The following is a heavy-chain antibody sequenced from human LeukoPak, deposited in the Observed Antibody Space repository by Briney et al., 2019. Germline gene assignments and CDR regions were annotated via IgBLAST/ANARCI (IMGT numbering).Heavy chain of an antibody. Sequence: KTSETLSLTCIVSGGSISSYYWSWIRQPPGKGLEWIGYIYYSGSTNYNPSLKSRVTISVDTSKNQFSLKLSSVTAADTAVYYCARTRGYSYGYFDYWGQGTLVTVSS. D-gene: IGHD5-18*01. V-gene: IGHV4-59*08. J-gene: IGHJ4*02. CDR1: GGSISSYY. CDR2: IYYSGST. CDR3: ARTRGYSYGYFDY.